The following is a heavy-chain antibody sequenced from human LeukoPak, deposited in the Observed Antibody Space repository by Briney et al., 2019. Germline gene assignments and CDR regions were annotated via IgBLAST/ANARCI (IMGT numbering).Heavy chain of an antibody. J-gene: IGHJ4*02. CDR1: GGSISSSSYY. CDR3: ANQKKYCSSTSCYYFDY. CDR2: IYYSGST. V-gene: IGHV4-39*01. Sequence: SETLSLTCTVSGGSISSSSYYWGWIRQPPGKGLEWIGSIYYSGSTYYNPSLKSRVTISVDTSKNQFSLKLSSVTAADTAVYYCANQKKYCSSTSCYYFDYWGQGTLVTVSS. D-gene: IGHD2-2*01.